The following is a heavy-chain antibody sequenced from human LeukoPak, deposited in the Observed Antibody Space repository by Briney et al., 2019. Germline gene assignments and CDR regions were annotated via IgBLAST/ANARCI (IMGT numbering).Heavy chain of an antibody. CDR1: GCSFTSYW. CDR3: ARRVLRSYYYGSGSYLSQYYFDY. D-gene: IGHD3-10*01. J-gene: IGHJ4*02. CDR2: IYPGDCDT. V-gene: IGHV5-51*01. Sequence: GESLKTSSKGSGCSFTSYWNGWGRPMPGKGLEWMGIIYPGDCDTRYSPSFQGQVTISADKSISTAYLQWSSLKASDTAMYYCARRVLRSYYYGSGSYLSQYYFDYWGQGTLVAVSS.